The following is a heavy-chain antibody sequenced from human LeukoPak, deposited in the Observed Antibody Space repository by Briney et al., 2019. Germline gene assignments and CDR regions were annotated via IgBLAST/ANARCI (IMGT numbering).Heavy chain of an antibody. CDR2: IIPILGIA. V-gene: IGHV1-69*04. D-gene: IGHD6-6*01. J-gene: IGHJ5*02. Sequence: ASVKVSCKASGGTFSSYATSWVRQAPGQGLEWMGRIIPILGIANYAQKFQGRVTITADKSTSTAYMELSSLRSEDTAVYYCARAAPSRWFDPWGQGTLVTVSS. CDR3: ARAAPSRWFDP. CDR1: GGTFSSYA.